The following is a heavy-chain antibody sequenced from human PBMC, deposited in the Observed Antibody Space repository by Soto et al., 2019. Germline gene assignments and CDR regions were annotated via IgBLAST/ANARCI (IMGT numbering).Heavy chain of an antibody. CDR1: GGSFSSYY. CDR2: IYYSGST. V-gene: IGHV4-59*08. CDR3: AGRDXSGTNXXXLDYYYMDX. D-gene: IGHD2-15*01. J-gene: IGHJ6*03. Sequence: QVQLQESGPGLVRPSETLSLTCTVSGGSFSSYYWTWIRQSPGKGLEWIGYIYYSGSTDYNPSLRGRLAISIDTSKNQFSLRLNSMTAADTAVXYCAGRDXSGTNXXXLDYYYMDXXXKXTTVTVSS.